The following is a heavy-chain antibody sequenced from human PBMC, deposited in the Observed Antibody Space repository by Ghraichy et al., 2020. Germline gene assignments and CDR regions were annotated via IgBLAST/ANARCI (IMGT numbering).Heavy chain of an antibody. CDR3: ARDLGGGWYFDY. CDR1: GFIFSGYW. CDR2: IKKDGSEK. Sequence: GGSLRLSCAASGFIFSGYWMSWVRQAPGKGLEWVANIKKDGSEKYYVDSVKGRFTISRDNAKNSLYLQMNSLRAEDTAVYYCARDLGGGWYFDYWGKGALVTVSS. D-gene: IGHD6-19*01. J-gene: IGHJ4*02. V-gene: IGHV3-7*01.